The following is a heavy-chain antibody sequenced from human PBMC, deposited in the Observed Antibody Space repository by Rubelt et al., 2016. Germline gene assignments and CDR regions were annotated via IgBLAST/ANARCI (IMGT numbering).Heavy chain of an antibody. Sequence: VQLVESGGGLVQPGGSLRLSCAASGFTFSSYWMSWVRQAPGKGLEWVANIKQDGSEKYYVDSVKGRFTISRDNAKNSLYLQINSLRAEDTAVYYCARGDYYYYYYMDVWGKGTTVTVSS. CDR1: GFTFSSYW. V-gene: IGHV3-7*04. CDR3: ARGDYYYYYYMDV. CDR2: IKQDGSEK. J-gene: IGHJ6*03.